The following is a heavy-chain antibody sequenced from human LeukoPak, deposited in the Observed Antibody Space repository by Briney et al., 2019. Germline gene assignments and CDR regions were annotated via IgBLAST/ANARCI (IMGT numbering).Heavy chain of an antibody. CDR2: ISYDGSNK. D-gene: IGHD1-1*01. Sequence: PGRSLRLSCAASGFTFSSYGMHWVRQAPGKGLEWVAVISYDGSNKYYADSVKGRFTISRDNAKNSLYLQMNSLRAEDTAVYYCARDLGGTTGTTVGNYWGQGTLVTVSS. J-gene: IGHJ4*02. V-gene: IGHV3-30*03. CDR3: ARDLGGTTGTTVGNY. CDR1: GFTFSSYG.